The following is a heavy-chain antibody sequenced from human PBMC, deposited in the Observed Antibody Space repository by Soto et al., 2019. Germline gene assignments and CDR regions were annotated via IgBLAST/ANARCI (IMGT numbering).Heavy chain of an antibody. CDR2: IGSDSTYI. Sequence: PGGSLRLSCAASGFTFSAYSLNWVRQAPGKGLEWVSSIGSDSTYIYYADSVKGRFTIPRDNAKDSLYLQMNSLRAEDTAVYYCTRKLSGTNPLDYWGQGTLVTVS. V-gene: IGHV3-21*01. J-gene: IGHJ4*02. CDR1: GFTFSAYS. CDR3: TRKLSGTNPLDY. D-gene: IGHD1-7*01.